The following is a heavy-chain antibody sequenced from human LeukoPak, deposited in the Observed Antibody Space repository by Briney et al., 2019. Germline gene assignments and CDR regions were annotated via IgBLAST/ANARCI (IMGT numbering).Heavy chain of an antibody. CDR1: GFTFSSYS. CDR2: ISSSSSTI. J-gene: IGHJ4*02. CDR3: ARAWAYGGYY. Sequence: GGPLRPSCAASGFTFSSYSMNWVRQAPGKGLEWVSYISSSSSTIYYVDSVKGRFTISRDNAKNSLYLQMNSLRAEDTAVYYCARAWAYGGYYWGQGTLVTVSS. V-gene: IGHV3-48*04. D-gene: IGHD4/OR15-4a*01.